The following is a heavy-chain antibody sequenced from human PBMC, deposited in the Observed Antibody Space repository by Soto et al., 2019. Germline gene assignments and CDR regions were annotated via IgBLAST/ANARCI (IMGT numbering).Heavy chain of an antibody. J-gene: IGHJ6*02. D-gene: IGHD2-2*02. CDR1: GGTFSSYA. CDR3: ARADCSSTSCYRWGSYYYGMDV. Sequence: QVQLVQSGAEVKKPGSSVKVSCKASGGTFSSYAISWVRQAPGQGLEWMGGIITIFGTANYAQKLQGRVTITAENSTSTAYMELSSLRSEDTAVYYCARADCSSTSCYRWGSYYYGMDVWGQGTTVTVSS. V-gene: IGHV1-69*06. CDR2: IITIFGTA.